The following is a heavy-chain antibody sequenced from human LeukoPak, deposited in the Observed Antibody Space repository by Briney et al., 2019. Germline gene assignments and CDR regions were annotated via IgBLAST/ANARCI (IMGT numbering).Heavy chain of an antibody. CDR3: ARATYYYDSSGYLPMGYFDY. CDR2: IYHSGST. Sequence: SETPSLTCTVSGYSISSGYYWGWIRQPPGKGLEWIGSIYHSGSTYYNPSLKSRVTISVDTSKNQFSLKLSSVTAADTAVYYCARATYYYDSSGYLPMGYFDYWGQGTLVTVSS. J-gene: IGHJ4*02. CDR1: GYSISSGYY. D-gene: IGHD3-22*01. V-gene: IGHV4-38-2*02.